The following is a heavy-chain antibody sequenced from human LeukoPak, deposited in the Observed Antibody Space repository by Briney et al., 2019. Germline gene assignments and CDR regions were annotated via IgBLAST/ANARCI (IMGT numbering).Heavy chain of an antibody. D-gene: IGHD3-3*02. CDR2: IYYSGST. Sequence: SETLSLTCTVSGGSISSYYWSWLRQPPGKGLEWIGYIYYSGSTNYNPSLKSRVTISVDTSKNQFSLKLSSVTAADTAVYYCARELGQYYFDYWGQGTLVTVSS. J-gene: IGHJ4*02. CDR1: GGSISSYY. CDR3: ARELGQYYFDY. V-gene: IGHV4-59*01.